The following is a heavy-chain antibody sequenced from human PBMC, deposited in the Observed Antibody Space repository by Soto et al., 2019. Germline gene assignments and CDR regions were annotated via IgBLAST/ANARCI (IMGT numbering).Heavy chain of an antibody. V-gene: IGHV3-21*01. D-gene: IGHD6-13*01. CDR2: ISSSSSYI. J-gene: IGHJ5*02. Sequence: PGGSLRLSCVASGFIFDNYAMSWVRRAPGKGLEWVSSISSSSSYIYYADSVKGRFTISRDNAKNSLYLQMNSLRAEDTAVYYRARELGGEQLVQGDWFDPWGQGTLVTGSS. CDR1: GFIFDNYA. CDR3: ARELGGEQLVQGDWFDP.